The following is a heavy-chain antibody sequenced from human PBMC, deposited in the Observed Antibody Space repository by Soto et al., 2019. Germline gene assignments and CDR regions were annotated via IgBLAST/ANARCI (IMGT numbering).Heavy chain of an antibody. D-gene: IGHD6-13*01. CDR2: IWYDGSNK. J-gene: IGHJ6*02. V-gene: IGHV3-33*01. CDR1: GFTFSSYG. CDR3: ARDTIEYSSYYYYGMDV. Sequence: QVQLVESGGGVVQPGRSLRLSCAASGFTFSSYGMHWVRQAPGKGLEWVAVIWYDGSNKYYADSVKGRFTISRDNSKNTLYLQINSLRAEDTAVYYCARDTIEYSSYYYYGMDVWGQGTTVTVSS.